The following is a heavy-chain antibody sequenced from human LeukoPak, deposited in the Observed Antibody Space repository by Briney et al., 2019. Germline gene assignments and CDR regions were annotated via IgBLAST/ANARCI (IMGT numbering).Heavy chain of an antibody. Sequence: PGRSLRLSCTASGFTFSSHGMHWVRQAPGKGLEWVAVISYDGSNKYYADSVKGRFTISRDNSKNTLYLQMNSLRAEDTAVYYCAKDGSSGWYSCYFDYWGQGTLVTVPS. CDR2: ISYDGSNK. CDR1: GFTFSSHG. D-gene: IGHD6-19*01. J-gene: IGHJ4*02. CDR3: AKDGSSGWYSCYFDY. V-gene: IGHV3-30*18.